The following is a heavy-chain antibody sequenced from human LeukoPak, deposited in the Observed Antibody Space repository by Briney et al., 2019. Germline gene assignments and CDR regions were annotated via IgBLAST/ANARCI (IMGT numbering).Heavy chain of an antibody. V-gene: IGHV3-7*01. CDR2: IKQSGSEK. Sequence: PGGSLRLSCAASGFTFSSHWMTYVRQAPGKGLEWVADIKQSGSEKNYVDSVKGRFTISRDNDKSSLYLQMNSLRAEDTAVYYCARGDYGVKGYFDYWGQGTLVTVSS. J-gene: IGHJ4*02. CDR1: GFTFSSHW. CDR3: ARGDYGVKGYFDY. D-gene: IGHD4-17*01.